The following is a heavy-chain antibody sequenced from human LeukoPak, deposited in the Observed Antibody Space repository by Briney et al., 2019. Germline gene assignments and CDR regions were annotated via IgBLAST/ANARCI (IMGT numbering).Heavy chain of an antibody. J-gene: IGHJ6*02. V-gene: IGHV4-30-4*01. D-gene: IGHD3-3*01. CDR2: IYYSGST. CDR3: ARERDFWSGYGSYYGMDV. Sequence: PSETLSLTCTVSGGSISGGDYYWSWIRQPPGKGLEWIGYIYYSGSTYYNPSLKSRVTISVDTSKNQFSLKLSSVTAADTAVYYCARERDFWSGYGSYYGMDVWGQGTTVTVSS. CDR1: GGSISGGDYY.